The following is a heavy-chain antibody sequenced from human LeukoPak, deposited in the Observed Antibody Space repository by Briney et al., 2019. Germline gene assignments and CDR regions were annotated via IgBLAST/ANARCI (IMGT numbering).Heavy chain of an antibody. CDR1: GYTFTGYY. CDR2: INPNSGGT. D-gene: IGHD3-10*01. J-gene: IGHJ4*02. Sequence: GASVKVSCKASGYTFTGYYMHWVRQAPGQGLEWMGWINPNSGGTNYAQKFQGRVTMTRDTSISTAYMELSRLRSDDAAVYYCASVYGSGSYYTRYYFDYWGQGTLVTVSS. CDR3: ASVYGSGSYYTRYYFDY. V-gene: IGHV1-2*02.